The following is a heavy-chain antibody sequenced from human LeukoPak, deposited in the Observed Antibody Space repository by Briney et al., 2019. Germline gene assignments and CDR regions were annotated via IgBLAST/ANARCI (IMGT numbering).Heavy chain of an antibody. J-gene: IGHJ4*02. CDR1: GGSISSSSYY. CDR2: IYYSGST. Sequence: SETLSLTCTVSGGSISSSSYYWGWIRQPPGKGLEWIGSIYYSGSTYYNPSLKSRVTISVDTSKNQFSLKLSSVTAADTAVYYCARDGQQVGNFDYWGQGTLVTVSS. V-gene: IGHV4-39*02. CDR3: ARDGQQVGNFDY. D-gene: IGHD6-13*01.